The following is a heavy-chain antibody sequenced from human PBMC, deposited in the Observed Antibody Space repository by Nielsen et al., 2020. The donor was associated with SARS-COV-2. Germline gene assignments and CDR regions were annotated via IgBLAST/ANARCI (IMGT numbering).Heavy chain of an antibody. CDR1: GFTFSSYA. Sequence: GESLKISCAASGFTFSSYAMSWVRQAPGKGLEWVSAISGSGGSTYYADSVKGRFTISRDNSKNTLYLQMNSLRAEDTAVYYCARDQSMSVGATSDYYYGMDVWGQGTTVTVSS. J-gene: IGHJ6*02. CDR2: ISGSGGST. CDR3: ARDQSMSVGATSDYYYGMDV. V-gene: IGHV3-23*01. D-gene: IGHD1-26*01.